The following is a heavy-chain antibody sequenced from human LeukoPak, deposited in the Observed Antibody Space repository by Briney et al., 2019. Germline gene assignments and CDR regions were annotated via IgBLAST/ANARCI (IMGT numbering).Heavy chain of an antibody. Sequence: ASVKVSCKASGGTFSSYAISWVRQAPGRGLEWMGGIIPIFGTANYAQKFQGRVTITADKSTSTAYMELSSLRSEDTAVYYCARGSVEAQQTDFDYWGQGTLVTVSS. D-gene: IGHD6-13*01. J-gene: IGHJ4*02. CDR1: GGTFSSYA. V-gene: IGHV1-69*06. CDR3: ARGSVEAQQTDFDY. CDR2: IIPIFGTA.